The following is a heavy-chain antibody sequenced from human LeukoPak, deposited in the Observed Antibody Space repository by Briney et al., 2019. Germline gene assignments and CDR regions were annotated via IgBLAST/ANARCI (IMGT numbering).Heavy chain of an antibody. V-gene: IGHV3-48*03. D-gene: IGHD3-22*01. CDR2: ISSSGSTI. J-gene: IGHJ6*02. CDR3: ARDQTLYYDSSGYYYRYYGMDA. CDR1: GFTFSSYE. Sequence: PGGSLRLSCAASGFTFSSYEMNWVRQAPGKGLEWVSYISSSGSTIYYADSVKGRFTISRDNAKNSLYLQMNSLRAEDTAVYYCARDQTLYYDSSGYYYRYYGMDAWGQGTTVTVSS.